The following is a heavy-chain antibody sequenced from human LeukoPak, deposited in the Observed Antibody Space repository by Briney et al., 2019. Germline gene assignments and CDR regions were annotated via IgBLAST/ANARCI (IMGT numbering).Heavy chain of an antibody. Sequence: PSETLSLTCAVYGGSFSGYYWSWIRQPPGKGLEWIGEINHSGSTNYNPSLKSRVTISVDTSKNQFSLKLSSVTAADTAVYYRARGPIAVAAQILGPQYYFDYWGQGTLVTVSS. CDR3: ARGPIAVAAQILGPQYYFDY. V-gene: IGHV4-34*01. CDR1: GGSFSGYY. CDR2: INHSGST. D-gene: IGHD6-19*01. J-gene: IGHJ4*02.